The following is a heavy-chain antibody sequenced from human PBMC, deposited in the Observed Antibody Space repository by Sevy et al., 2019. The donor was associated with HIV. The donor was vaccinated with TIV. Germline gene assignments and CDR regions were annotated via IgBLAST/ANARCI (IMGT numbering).Heavy chain of an antibody. V-gene: IGHV3-9*01. CDR1: GFTFDDYA. CDR3: AKLPPPYYYDSSGYSSGDAFDI. D-gene: IGHD3-22*01. Sequence: SLKISCAASGFTFDDYAMHWVRQAPGKGLEWVSGISWNSGSIGYADSVKGRFTISRDNAKNSLYLQMNSLRAEDTALYYCAKLPPPYYYDSSGYSSGDAFDIWGQGTMVTVSS. CDR2: ISWNSGSI. J-gene: IGHJ3*02.